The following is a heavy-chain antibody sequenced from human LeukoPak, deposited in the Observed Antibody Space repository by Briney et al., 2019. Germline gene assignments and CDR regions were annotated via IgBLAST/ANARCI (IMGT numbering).Heavy chain of an antibody. Sequence: GASVKVSCKTSGYIFSIYGISWVRQAPGQGLERVGWISADNGKTKYAQKFQGRVTMTTDTSTRIGYMELRSLRSDDTAVYYCARDRFGYCNRASCYSPHFDDWGQGTLVTISS. CDR2: ISADNGKT. D-gene: IGHD2-2*03. J-gene: IGHJ4*02. CDR3: ARDRFGYCNRASCYSPHFDD. V-gene: IGHV1-18*01. CDR1: GYIFSIYG.